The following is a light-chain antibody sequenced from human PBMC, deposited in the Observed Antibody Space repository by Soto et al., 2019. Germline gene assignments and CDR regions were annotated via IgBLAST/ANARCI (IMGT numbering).Light chain of an antibody. V-gene: IGLV2-8*01. CDR3: SSFAGSNNLVV. Sequence: QSVLTQPPSASGSPGQSVTISCTGTSSDFGNYDSVSWYHQHPGKAPRLMIYEVSKRPSGVPDHFSGSKSGNTASLTVSGLQAEDEADYYCSSFAGSNNLVVFGGGTKLTVL. CDR1: SSDFGNYDS. J-gene: IGLJ2*01. CDR2: EVS.